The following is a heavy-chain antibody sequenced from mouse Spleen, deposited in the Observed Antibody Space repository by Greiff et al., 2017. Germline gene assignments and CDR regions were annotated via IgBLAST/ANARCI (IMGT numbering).Heavy chain of an antibody. D-gene: IGHD4-1*01. CDR2: SRNKANDYTT. CDR3: ARDGNWDGGFAY. J-gene: IGHJ3*01. Sequence: EVKLVESGGGLVQSGRSLRLSCATSGFTFSDFYMEWVRQAPGKGLEWIAASRNKANDYTTEYSASVKGRFIVSRDTSQSILYLQMNALRAEDTAIYYCARDGNWDGGFAYWGQGTLVTVSA. V-gene: IGHV7-1*01. CDR1: GFTFSDFY.